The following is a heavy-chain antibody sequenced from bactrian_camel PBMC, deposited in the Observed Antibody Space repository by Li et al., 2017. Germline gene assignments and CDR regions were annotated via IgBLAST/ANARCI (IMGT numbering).Heavy chain of an antibody. CDR1: GGTFAGSD. Sequence: HVQLVESGGGSVQAGGSLSLTCTLSGGTFAGSDMSWYRQSPGSTNECELVAHMSGVGSPYYADSVKGRFTISQDNTKNAGALQMTNLRPEDTAMYYCKSESGIYCSEGRYIPPGYWGQGTQVTVS. D-gene: IGHD1*01. CDR2: MSGVGSP. V-gene: IGHV3S53*01. CDR3: KSESGIYCSEGRYIPPGY. J-gene: IGHJ6*01.